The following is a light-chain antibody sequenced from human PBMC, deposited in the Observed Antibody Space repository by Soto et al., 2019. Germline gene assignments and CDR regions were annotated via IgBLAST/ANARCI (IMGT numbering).Light chain of an antibody. Sequence: DIQMTQSPSSLSASVGDRVTITCRASQGISNSLAWYQLEPGKVPKLLIFAASTLQSGVPSRFSGSGSGTDFTLTISGLQPEDVATYYCQKYNSAPLTFGPGTKVDI. J-gene: IGKJ3*01. CDR2: AAS. V-gene: IGKV1-27*01. CDR3: QKYNSAPLT. CDR1: QGISNS.